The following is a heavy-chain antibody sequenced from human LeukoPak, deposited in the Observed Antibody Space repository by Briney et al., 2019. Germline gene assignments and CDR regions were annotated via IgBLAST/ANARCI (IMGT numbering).Heavy chain of an antibody. J-gene: IGHJ4*01. CDR2: ISSDSTTI. CDR1: GFTFSNYS. V-gene: IGHV3-48*02. Sequence: GGSLRLSRAASGFTFSNYSMNWVRQAPGKGLECVSYISSDSTTIYYADSVKGRFTISRDNAKNSLYLQMNSLRDEDTAVYYCGRGRAYWGQGTLVSVSS. CDR3: GRGRAY.